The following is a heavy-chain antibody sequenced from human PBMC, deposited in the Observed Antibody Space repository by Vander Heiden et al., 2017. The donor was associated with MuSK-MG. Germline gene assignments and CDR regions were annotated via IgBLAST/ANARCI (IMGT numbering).Heavy chain of an antibody. V-gene: IGHV3-11*01. CDR3: ARVITVTGKVDYFDY. CDR1: GFNFSPHY. CDR2: IGTSGSPI. D-gene: IGHD6-19*01. Sequence: QLQRVASAGGLVKPGGSLRLSCAASGFNFSPHYINWLRQVPGKGLEWVSYIGTSGSPIYYADSVKGRFTVSRDNAKNSLYLQMNSLRAEDTAVYYCARVITVTGKVDYFDYWGQGTLVTVSS. J-gene: IGHJ4*02.